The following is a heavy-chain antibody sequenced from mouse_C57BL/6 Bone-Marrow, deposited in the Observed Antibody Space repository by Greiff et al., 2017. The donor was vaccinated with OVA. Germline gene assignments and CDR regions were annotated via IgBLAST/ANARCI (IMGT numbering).Heavy chain of an antibody. V-gene: IGHV6-6*01. CDR3: TREDGYYYWYFDV. CDR1: GFTFSDAW. D-gene: IGHD2-3*01. Sequence: EVQLMESGGGLVQPGGSMKLSCAASGFTFSDAWMDWVRQSPEKGLEWVAEIRNKANNHATYYAESVKGRFTISRDDSKSSVYLQMNSLRAEDTGIYYCTREDGYYYWYFDVWGTGTTVTVSS. J-gene: IGHJ1*03. CDR2: IRNKANNHAT.